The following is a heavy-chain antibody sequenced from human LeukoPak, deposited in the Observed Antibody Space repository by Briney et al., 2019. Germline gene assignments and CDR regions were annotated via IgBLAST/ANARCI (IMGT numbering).Heavy chain of an antibody. CDR2: INGDGSIT. Sequence: PGGSLRLSCAAPGFTFSNYWMHWVRQGPGKGLVWVSRINGDGSITAYADSVKGRFTISRDSATNTLYLQMNSLRPGDTGVYYCARRGPETVATIDYWGQGTPVTVSS. V-gene: IGHV3-74*01. D-gene: IGHD5-12*01. CDR3: ARRGPETVATIDY. J-gene: IGHJ4*02. CDR1: GFTFSNYW.